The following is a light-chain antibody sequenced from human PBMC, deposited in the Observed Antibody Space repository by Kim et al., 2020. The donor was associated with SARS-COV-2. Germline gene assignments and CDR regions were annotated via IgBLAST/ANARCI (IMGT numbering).Light chain of an antibody. CDR1: QRVSSTF. J-gene: IGKJ1*01. CDR2: GAS. V-gene: IGKV3-20*01. CDR3: QLYGSSWT. Sequence: EIVLTQSPGTLSLFPGERATLSCRASQRVSSTFLAWYQQKPGQAPRLLIYGASSRATGIPDRFSGSGSGTDFTLTISRLEPEDSALYHCQLYGSSWTFGQGTKVDIK.